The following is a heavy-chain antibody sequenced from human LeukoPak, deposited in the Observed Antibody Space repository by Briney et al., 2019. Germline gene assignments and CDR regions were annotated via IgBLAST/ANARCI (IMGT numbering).Heavy chain of an antibody. CDR3: ARGDSPKWELLMADIWYFDL. V-gene: IGHV4-38-2*02. D-gene: IGHD1-26*01. CDR2: IYHSGST. J-gene: IGHJ2*01. CDR1: GYSISSGYY. Sequence: SETLSLTCTVSGYSISSGYYWGWIRQPPGKGLEWIGSIYHSGSTNYNPSLKSRVTISVDTSKNQFSLKLSSVTAADTAVYYCARGDSPKWELLMADIWYFDLWGRGTLVTVSS.